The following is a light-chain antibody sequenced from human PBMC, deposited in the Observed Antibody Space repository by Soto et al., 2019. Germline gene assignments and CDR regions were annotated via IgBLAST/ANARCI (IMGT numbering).Light chain of an antibody. CDR1: QGISSW. J-gene: IGKJ1*01. Sequence: DIQMTQSPSSVSASVGDRVTITCRASQGISSWLAWYQQKPGKAPKLLIYAVHSLQNGVPSRFRGSGSGTDFALTISSLRPEDFATYYCQQSYSTPTFGQGTKVEIK. CDR3: QQSYSTPT. CDR2: AVH. V-gene: IGKV1-12*01.